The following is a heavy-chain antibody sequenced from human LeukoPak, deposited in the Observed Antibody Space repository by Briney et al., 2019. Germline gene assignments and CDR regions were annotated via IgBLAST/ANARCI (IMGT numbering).Heavy chain of an antibody. CDR3: TRYSWNDFAVDY. Sequence: PGGSLRLSCVASGFTFSDYYMNWIRQAPGKGMEWLSYISHSGGAIYYADSVRGRFTISRDNAKKSLYLQMNSLNAEDTAFYYCTRYSWNDFAVDYWGQGTLVSVPS. V-gene: IGHV3-11*01. D-gene: IGHD1-20*01. CDR1: GFTFSDYY. J-gene: IGHJ4*02. CDR2: ISHSGGAI.